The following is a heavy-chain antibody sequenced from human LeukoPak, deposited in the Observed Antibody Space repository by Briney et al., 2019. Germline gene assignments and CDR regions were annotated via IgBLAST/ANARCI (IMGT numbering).Heavy chain of an antibody. Sequence: PSEPWSLTCTVSGGSISSSSYYWGWIRQPPGKGLEWIGSIYYIGSTYYNPSLKSRVTISVDTSKNQFSLKLSSVTAADTAVYYCARRSQVVPAAGRPFDIWGQRTMLTVSS. D-gene: IGHD2-2*01. J-gene: IGHJ3*02. V-gene: IGHV4-39*01. CDR2: IYYIGST. CDR3: ARRSQVVPAAGRPFDI. CDR1: GGSISSSSYY.